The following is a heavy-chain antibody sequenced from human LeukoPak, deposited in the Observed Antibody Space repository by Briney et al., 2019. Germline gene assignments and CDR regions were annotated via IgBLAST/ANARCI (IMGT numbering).Heavy chain of an antibody. CDR3: ARRRDYYYYGMDV. Sequence: PSETLSLTCTVSGGSISSYYWSWIRQPPGKGLEWIGYIYYSGSTNYNPSLKSRVTISVDTPKNQFSLKLSSVTAADTAVYYCARRRDYYYYGMDVWGQGTTVTVSS. CDR1: GGSISSYY. CDR2: IYYSGST. J-gene: IGHJ6*02. V-gene: IGHV4-59*08.